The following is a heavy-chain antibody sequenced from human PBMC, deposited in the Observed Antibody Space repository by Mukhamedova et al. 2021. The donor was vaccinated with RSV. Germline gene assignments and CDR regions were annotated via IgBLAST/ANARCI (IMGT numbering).Heavy chain of an antibody. J-gene: IGHJ6*03. Sequence: RQAPGKGLEWVSIISGSGDSTYYASSVKGRFTISRDNSKDTLFLQMDSLRADDTAIYYCAKRGAFCISVTCHTGDYQYFYMVVWGK. V-gene: IGHV3-23*01. CDR2: ISGSGDST. D-gene: IGHD2-2*02. CDR3: AKRGAFCISVTCHTGDYQYFYMVV.